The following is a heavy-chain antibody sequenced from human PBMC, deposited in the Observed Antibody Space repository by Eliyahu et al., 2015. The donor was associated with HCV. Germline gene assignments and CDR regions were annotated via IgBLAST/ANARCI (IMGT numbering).Heavy chain of an antibody. V-gene: IGHV3-15*01. Sequence: EEQLVESGGGLVERGGFLRLSCAASIFRFSDLGMNWVRQTPGRGREWVGRIKSRTDGETTDYAAPVNDRFTISRDDSRNTVYLHMNSLTLEDSGIYYCASPPIDFGDFTSLGSWGQGTLVTVSS. D-gene: IGHD4-17*01. CDR1: IFRFSDLG. J-gene: IGHJ4*02. CDR2: IKSRTDGETT. CDR3: ASPPIDFGDFTSLGS.